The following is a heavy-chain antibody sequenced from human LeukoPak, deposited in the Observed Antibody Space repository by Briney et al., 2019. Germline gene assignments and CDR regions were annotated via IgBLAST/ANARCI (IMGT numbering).Heavy chain of an antibody. CDR3: ARDQGRWLVRTFDY. J-gene: IGHJ4*02. D-gene: IGHD6-19*01. V-gene: IGHV4-39*07. Sequence: TLSLTCTVSGGAISGGSYYWSWIRQPPGKGLEWIGEINHSGSTNYNPSLKSRVTISVDTSKNQFSLKLSSVTAADTAVYYCARDQGRWLVRTFDYWGQGTLVTVSS. CDR2: INHSGST. CDR1: GGAISGGSYY.